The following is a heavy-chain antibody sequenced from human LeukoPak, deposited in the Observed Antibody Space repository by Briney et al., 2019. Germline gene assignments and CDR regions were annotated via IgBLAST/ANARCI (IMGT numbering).Heavy chain of an antibody. J-gene: IGHJ6*02. CDR1: GYTFTGYY. CDR2: INPNSGGT. Sequence: ASVKVSCKAFGYTFTGYYMHWVRQAPGQGLEWMGWINPNSGGTNYAQKFQGRVTMTRDTSISTAYMELSRLRSDDTAVYYCARDSITIFGVVYYYYYGMDVWGQGTTVTVSS. D-gene: IGHD3-3*01. V-gene: IGHV1-2*02. CDR3: ARDSITIFGVVYYYYYGMDV.